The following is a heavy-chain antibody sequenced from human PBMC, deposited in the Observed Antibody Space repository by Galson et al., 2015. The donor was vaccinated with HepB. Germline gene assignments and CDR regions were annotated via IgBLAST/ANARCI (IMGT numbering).Heavy chain of an antibody. CDR2: IKEDGSEK. V-gene: IGHV3-7*01. D-gene: IGHD3-22*01. CDR3: ARSSYYYDSSGYYYVLYFDY. Sequence: SLRLSCAASGFTFSSYWMSWVRQAPGKGLEWVASIKEDGSEKYYVDSVKGRFTISRDNAKNSLYLQMNSLRAEDTAVYYCARSSYYYDSSGYYYVLYFDYWGQGTLVIVSS. CDR1: GFTFSSYW. J-gene: IGHJ4*02.